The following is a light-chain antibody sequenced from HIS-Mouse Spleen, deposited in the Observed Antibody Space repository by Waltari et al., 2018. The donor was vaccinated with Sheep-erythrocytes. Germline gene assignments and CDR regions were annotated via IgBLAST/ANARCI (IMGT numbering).Light chain of an antibody. J-gene: IGLJ2*01. CDR3: QAWDSSTVV. CDR1: KLGDKY. V-gene: IGLV3-1*01. CDR2: QDS. Sequence: SYELTQPPSVSVSPGQTASITCSGDKLGDKYACWYQQKPGQSPGLVIYQDSKRPSGIPERFFGSNPGNTATLTIGGTQAMDEADYYCQAWDSSTVVFGGGTKLTVL.